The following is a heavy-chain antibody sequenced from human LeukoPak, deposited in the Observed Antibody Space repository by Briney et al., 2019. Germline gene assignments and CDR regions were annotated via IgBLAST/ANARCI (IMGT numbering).Heavy chain of an antibody. V-gene: IGHV4-4*07. CDR2: LYGSGTT. CDR1: GDSIRSYY. CDR3: ARAPYSGNTSYVFDY. D-gene: IGHD1-26*01. Sequence: SETLSLTCTVSGDSIRSYYWNWFRQPAGKGLEWIGRLYGSGTTSYNPSLESRVSMSLDTPKNQFSLKLNSVTAADTAVYYCARAPYSGNTSYVFDYWGQGTLVSVSS. J-gene: IGHJ4*02.